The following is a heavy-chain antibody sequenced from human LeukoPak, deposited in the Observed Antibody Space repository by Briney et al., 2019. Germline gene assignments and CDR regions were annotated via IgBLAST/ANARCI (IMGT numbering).Heavy chain of an antibody. J-gene: IGHJ6*03. CDR3: AREQTGGLSANLGGLFASYHTYYYMDV. CDR1: GYTFTTYY. D-gene: IGHD3-16*01. V-gene: IGHV1-46*01. Sequence: ASVKVSCKASGYTFTTYYIHWVRQAPGQGLEWMGMINPSDGATTYAQKFQGRGTMTRDMSTTTVYMDVRTLRVGDTAVYFCAREQTGGLSANLGGLFASYHTYYYMDVWGRGTTVTVSS. CDR2: INPSDGAT.